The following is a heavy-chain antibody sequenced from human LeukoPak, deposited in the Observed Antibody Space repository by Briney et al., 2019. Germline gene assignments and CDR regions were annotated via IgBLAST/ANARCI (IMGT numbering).Heavy chain of an antibody. D-gene: IGHD3-10*01. CDR2: INHSGST. J-gene: IGHJ4*02. Sequence: SETLSLTCAVYGGSFSGYYWSWIRQPPGKGLEWIGEINHSGSTNYNPSLKSRVTISVDTSKDQFSLKLSSVTAADTAVYYCARGLWFGELLQPPFDYWGQGTLDTVSS. V-gene: IGHV4-34*01. CDR1: GGSFSGYY. CDR3: ARGLWFGELLQPPFDY.